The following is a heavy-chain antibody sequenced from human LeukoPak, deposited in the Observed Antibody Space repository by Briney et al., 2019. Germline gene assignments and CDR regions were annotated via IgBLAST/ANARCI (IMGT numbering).Heavy chain of an antibody. CDR2: IHFDGSHK. CDR1: GFTFSSYR. D-gene: IGHD2-2*03. V-gene: IGHV3-30*02. CDR3: AKDQCTRASCDGYPGH. Sequence: GGSLRLSCAASGFTFSSYRMHWVRQAPGKGLEGVAFIHFDGSHKYSGDSVKGRFTVSRDNSKNTLYLQMNRLRPEDTAVYYCAKDQCTRASCDGYPGHWGQGTLVTVSS. J-gene: IGHJ4*02.